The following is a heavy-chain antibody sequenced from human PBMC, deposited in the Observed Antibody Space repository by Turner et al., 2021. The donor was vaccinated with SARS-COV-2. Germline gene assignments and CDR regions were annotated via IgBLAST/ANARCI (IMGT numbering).Heavy chain of an antibody. CDR2: FDPEDGET. Sequence: QVQLVQSGAEVKKPGSSVKVSCKVSGYTLIELSMHWVRQAPGKGLEWMGGFDPEDGETIYAQKFQGRVTMTEDTSTDTAYMELSSLRSEDTAVYYCATGYAYCGGDCSIDYWGQGTLVTVSS. CDR3: ATGYAYCGGDCSIDY. V-gene: IGHV1-24*01. CDR1: GYTLIELS. D-gene: IGHD2-21*02. J-gene: IGHJ4*02.